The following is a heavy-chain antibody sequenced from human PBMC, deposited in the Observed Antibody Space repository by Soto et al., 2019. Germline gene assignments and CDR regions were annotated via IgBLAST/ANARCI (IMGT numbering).Heavy chain of an antibody. J-gene: IGHJ4*02. CDR3: ARDRGAAAGTPDY. V-gene: IGHV3-33*01. Sequence: QVQLVESGGGVVQPGRSLRLSCAASGFTFSSYGMHWVRQAPGKGLEWVAVIWYDGSNKYYADSGKGRFTISRDNSKNTLYLQMISLRVEDTAVYYCARDRGAAAGTPDYWGQGTLVTVSS. D-gene: IGHD6-13*01. CDR1: GFTFSSYG. CDR2: IWYDGSNK.